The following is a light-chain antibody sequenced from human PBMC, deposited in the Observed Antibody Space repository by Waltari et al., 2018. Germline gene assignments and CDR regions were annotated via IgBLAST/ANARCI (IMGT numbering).Light chain of an antibody. CDR1: SSNIGSNS. Sequence: QSVLTQSPSASGTPGQRVTISCSGSSSNIGSNSVNWYQHLPGTAPKLLIYSDKQRPSGVPDRFSGSKSGASASLAISGLQSEDEADYYCAAWDVSLNGLVFGGGTKLTVL. J-gene: IGLJ2*01. CDR3: AAWDVSLNGLV. CDR2: SDK. V-gene: IGLV1-44*01.